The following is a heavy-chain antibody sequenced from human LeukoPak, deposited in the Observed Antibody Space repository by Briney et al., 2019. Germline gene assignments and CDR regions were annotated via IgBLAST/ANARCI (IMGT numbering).Heavy chain of an antibody. V-gene: IGHV4-34*01. CDR3: ARGPLDYDGTGYNYYYYMDV. CDR2: INHSGSS. Sequence: SETLSLTCAVYGTSFSGYYWSWIRQPPGKGLEWIGEINHSGSSNYNPSLKSRVTMSVDTSKNQFSLKLNSVTAADTAVYYCARGPLDYDGTGYNYYYYMDVWGKGTTVTVSS. J-gene: IGHJ6*03. CDR1: GTSFSGYY. D-gene: IGHD3-22*01.